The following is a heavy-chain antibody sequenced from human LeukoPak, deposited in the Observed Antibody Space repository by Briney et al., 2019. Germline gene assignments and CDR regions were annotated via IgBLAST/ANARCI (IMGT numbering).Heavy chain of an antibody. J-gene: IGHJ3*02. V-gene: IGHV1-69*06. D-gene: IGHD3-16*01. Sequence: ASVKVSCKASGGTFSSYAISWVRQAPGQGLEWMGGIIPIFGTANYAQKFQGRVTITADKSTSTAYMELGSLRSEDTAVYYCARDIGGRDSESLGIAKQNAFDIWGQGTMVTVSS. CDR3: ARDIGGRDSESLGIAKQNAFDI. CDR1: GGTFSSYA. CDR2: IIPIFGTA.